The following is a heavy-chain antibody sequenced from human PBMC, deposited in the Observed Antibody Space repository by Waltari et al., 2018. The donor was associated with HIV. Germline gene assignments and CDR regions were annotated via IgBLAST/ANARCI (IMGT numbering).Heavy chain of an antibody. V-gene: IGHV1-8*01. D-gene: IGHD1-26*01. CDR1: GYTFTSYN. Sequence: QVQLVQSGAEVKKPGASVKVSCKASGYTFTSYNIYWVRQAPGQGLEWMGWMNPNTGDTAYARKFQGRVTMTRNTSISTAYMELSSLRSEDTAVYYCARVRRPSGSYYLSYWGQGTVVTVSS. CDR2: MNPNTGDT. CDR3: ARVRRPSGSYYLSY. J-gene: IGHJ4*02.